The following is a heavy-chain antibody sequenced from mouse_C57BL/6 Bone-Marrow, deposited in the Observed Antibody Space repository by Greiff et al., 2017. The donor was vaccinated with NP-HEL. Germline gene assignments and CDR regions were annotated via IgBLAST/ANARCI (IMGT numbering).Heavy chain of an antibody. Sequence: QVQLQQSGAELVRPGTSVKVSCKASGYAFTNYLIEWVKQRPGQGLEWIGVINPGSGGTNYNEKFKGKATLTADKSSSTAYMQLSSLTSEDSAVYFCARWSRGFAYWGQGTLVTVSA. V-gene: IGHV1-54*01. J-gene: IGHJ3*01. CDR1: GYAFTNYL. D-gene: IGHD3-1*01. CDR3: ARWSRGFAY. CDR2: INPGSGGT.